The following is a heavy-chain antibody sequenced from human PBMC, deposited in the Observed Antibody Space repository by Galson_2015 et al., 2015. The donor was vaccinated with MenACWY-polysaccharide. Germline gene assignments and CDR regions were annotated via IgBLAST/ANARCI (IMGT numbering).Heavy chain of an antibody. Sequence: ETLSLTCTVSGDSIGSYYWTWIRQPPGKGLEWIGYTFYSGDTNYNPSLKRRVTISVDTSKRQFSLNLTSVTAADTAVYYFARARRQMAVTWGQGTLVIVSS. D-gene: IGHD5-24*01. CDR1: GDSIGSYY. V-gene: IGHV4-59*01. CDR2: TFYSGDT. J-gene: IGHJ5*02. CDR3: ARARRQMAVT.